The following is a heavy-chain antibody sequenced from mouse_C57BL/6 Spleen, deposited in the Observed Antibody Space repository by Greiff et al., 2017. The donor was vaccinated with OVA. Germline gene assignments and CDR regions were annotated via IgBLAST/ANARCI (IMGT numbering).Heavy chain of an antibody. J-gene: IGHJ4*01. Sequence: EVQLVESGPGLVKPSQSLSLTCSVTGYSITSGYYWNWIRQFPGNKLEWMGYISYDGSNNYNPSLKNRISITRDTSKNQFFLKLNSVTTEDTATYYCARGEDGNYVGYAMDYWGQGTSVTVSS. D-gene: IGHD2-1*01. CDR2: ISYDGSN. V-gene: IGHV3-6*01. CDR3: ARGEDGNYVGYAMDY. CDR1: GYSITSGYY.